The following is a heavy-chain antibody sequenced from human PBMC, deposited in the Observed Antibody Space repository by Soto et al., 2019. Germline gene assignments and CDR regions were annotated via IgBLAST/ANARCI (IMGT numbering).Heavy chain of an antibody. CDR2: IWYDGSNK. J-gene: IGHJ6*02. V-gene: IGHV3-33*01. D-gene: IGHD4-17*01. Sequence: GGSLRLSCAASGFTFSSYGMHWVRQAPGKGLEWVAVIWYDGSNKYYADSVKGRFTISRDNSKNTLYLQMNSLRAEDTAVYYCAREGIHYDYGDFRNVYYYYGMDVWGQGTTVTVSS. CDR1: GFTFSSYG. CDR3: AREGIHYDYGDFRNVYYYYGMDV.